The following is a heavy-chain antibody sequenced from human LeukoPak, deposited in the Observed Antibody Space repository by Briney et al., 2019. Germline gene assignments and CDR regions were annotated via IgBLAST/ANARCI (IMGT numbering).Heavy chain of an antibody. J-gene: IGHJ4*02. D-gene: IGHD6-13*01. Sequence: GGSLRLFCAASGFTFSSYAMHWVRQAPGKGLEWVAVISYDGSNKYYADSVKGRFTISKDNSKNTLYLQMNSLRAEDTAVYYCARGVIALECYFDYWGQGTLVTVSS. CDR1: GFTFSSYA. CDR3: ARGVIALECYFDY. V-gene: IGHV3-30*04. CDR2: ISYDGSNK.